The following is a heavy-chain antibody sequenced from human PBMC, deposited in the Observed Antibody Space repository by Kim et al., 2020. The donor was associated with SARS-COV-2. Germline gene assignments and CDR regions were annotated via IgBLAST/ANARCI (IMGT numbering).Heavy chain of an antibody. CDR1: GFTFSDYY. J-gene: IGHJ6*02. V-gene: IGHV3-11*05. CDR3: ARDMARGGWSVPDV. D-gene: IGHD6-19*01. CDR2: ISSSSSYT. Sequence: GGSLRLSCAASGFTFSDYYMSWIRQAPGKGLEWVSYISSSSSYTNYADSVKGRFTISRDNAKNSLYLQMNSLRAEDTAVYYCARDMARGGWSVPDVWGQGTTVTVSS.